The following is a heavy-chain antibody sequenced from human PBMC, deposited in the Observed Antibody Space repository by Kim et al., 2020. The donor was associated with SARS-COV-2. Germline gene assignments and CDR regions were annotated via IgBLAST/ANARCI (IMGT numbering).Heavy chain of an antibody. J-gene: IGHJ4*02. D-gene: IGHD6-13*01. CDR2: IYYSGST. CDR3: ARVAAAGVDY. CDR1: GGSISSYY. V-gene: IGHV4-59*01. Sequence: SETLSLTCTVSGGSISSYYWSWIRQPPGKGLEWIGYIYYSGSTNYNPSLKSRVTISVDTSKNQFSLKLSSVTAADTAVYYCARVAAAGVDYWGQGTLVTVSS.